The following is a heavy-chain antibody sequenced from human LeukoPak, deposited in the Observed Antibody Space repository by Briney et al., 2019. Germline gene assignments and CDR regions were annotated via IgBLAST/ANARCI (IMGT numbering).Heavy chain of an antibody. CDR2: FYYSGST. CDR1: GGSISSYY. V-gene: IGHV4-59*01. J-gene: IGHJ4*02. Sequence: PSETLSFTCTVSGGSISSYYWSWIRQPPGKGLEWIGYFYYSGSTNYNPSLKSRVTISVDMSKNQFSLKLTSVTAADTAVYYCARETNSGVDYWGQGTLVTVSS. CDR3: ARETNSGVDY. D-gene: IGHD3-10*01.